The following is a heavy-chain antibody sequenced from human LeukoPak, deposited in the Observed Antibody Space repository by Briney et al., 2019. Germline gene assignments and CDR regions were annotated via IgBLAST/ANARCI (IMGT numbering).Heavy chain of an antibody. CDR3: AREGGQSYGMDV. CDR2: IKKEGSEK. D-gene: IGHD1-26*01. V-gene: IGHV3-7*03. CDR1: XFTLRNNW. Sequence: ASXFTLRNNWMSWIRQAPGKGLEXXANIKKEGSEKQYVDSVKRRFPISRDNAKNSVYLQMNSLRDEDTAVYYCAREGGQSYGMDVWGKGTTVTVSS. J-gene: IGHJ6*04.